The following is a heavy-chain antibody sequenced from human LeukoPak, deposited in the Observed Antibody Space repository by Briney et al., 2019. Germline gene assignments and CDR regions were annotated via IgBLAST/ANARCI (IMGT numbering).Heavy chain of an antibody. Sequence: GGSLRLSCAASGFTFSSYGIHWVRQAPGKGLEWVTFIGYDGRNKYYADSVKGRFTISRDNSKNTLYLQMNSLRAEDTAVYYCAKDRGIGDSSSWPYFDYWGQGTLVTVSS. V-gene: IGHV3-30*02. J-gene: IGHJ4*02. CDR2: IGYDGRNK. D-gene: IGHD6-13*01. CDR1: GFTFSSYG. CDR3: AKDRGIGDSSSWPYFDY.